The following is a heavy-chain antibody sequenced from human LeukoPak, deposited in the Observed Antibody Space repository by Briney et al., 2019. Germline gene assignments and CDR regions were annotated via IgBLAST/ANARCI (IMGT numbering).Heavy chain of an antibody. J-gene: IGHJ3*02. D-gene: IGHD3-16*01. Sequence: GESLKISCKGSGYSFTAYWIGWVRQMPGKGLEWMGIIYPHDSDTRYSPSFQGQVTISADKSISTAYLQWSSLKASATAMYYCARHKGGRPHGIEIWGQGTMVTVSS. CDR2: IYPHDSDT. CDR3: ARHKGGRPHGIEI. CDR1: GYSFTAYW. V-gene: IGHV5-51*01.